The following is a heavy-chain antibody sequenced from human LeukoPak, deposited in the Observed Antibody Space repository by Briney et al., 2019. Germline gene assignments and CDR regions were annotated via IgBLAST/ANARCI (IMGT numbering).Heavy chain of an antibody. Sequence: GGSLRLSCAASGFTFSDYYMSWIRQAPGKGLEWVSYISSSGSTIYYADSVKGRFTISRENPKNSLYLQMNSLRAEDTAVYYCARYIGGDIWSGYYGGNYFDYWGQGTLVTVSS. D-gene: IGHD3-3*01. CDR3: ARYIGGDIWSGYYGGNYFDY. J-gene: IGHJ4*02. CDR1: GFTFSDYY. V-gene: IGHV3-11*01. CDR2: ISSSGSTI.